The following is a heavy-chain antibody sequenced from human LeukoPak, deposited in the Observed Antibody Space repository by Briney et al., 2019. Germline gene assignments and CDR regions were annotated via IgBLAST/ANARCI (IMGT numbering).Heavy chain of an antibody. V-gene: IGHV3-21*01. CDR1: GFTFNVFH. CDR2: ITSSGTYI. Sequence: GGSLRLSCAASGFTFNVFHMNWVRQAPGKGLEWISSITSSGTYITYADSIQGRFTISRDNAKNSLYLQTNSLRVDDTALYYCARASGGWDLDYWGHGTLVTVSS. CDR3: ARASGGWDLDY. D-gene: IGHD1-26*01. J-gene: IGHJ4*01.